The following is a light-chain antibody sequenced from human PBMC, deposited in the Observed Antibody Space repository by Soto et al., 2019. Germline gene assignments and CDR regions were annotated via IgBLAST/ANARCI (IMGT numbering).Light chain of an antibody. CDR2: AAS. CDR1: ETVRSN. CDR3: QQCNDWPWT. J-gene: IGKJ1*01. V-gene: IGKV3-15*01. Sequence: EIVMTQSPATLSVSPVERATLSCRASETVRSNLAWYQQKPGQAPRLLIYAASTRAAGIPARFSGSGSGTEFTLTISSLQSEDFAVYYCQQCNDWPWTFGQGTKVDIK.